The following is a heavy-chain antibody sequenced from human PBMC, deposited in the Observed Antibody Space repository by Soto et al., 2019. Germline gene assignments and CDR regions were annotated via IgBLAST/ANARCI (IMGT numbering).Heavy chain of an antibody. V-gene: IGHV3-21*02. CDR2: IRASSTYI. D-gene: IGHD5-12*01. CDR1: GFIFSSHT. CDR3: ARGWLRDPWMY. J-gene: IGHJ4*02. Sequence: EVQLVESGGGLVKPGGSLRLSCAASGFIFSSHTMNWVRQVPGKGLEWVSSIRASSTYIYYADSLKGRFTISRDNAYNSLYLHVSSLRAEDTVVYYCARGWLRDPWMYWGQGTLVTVSS.